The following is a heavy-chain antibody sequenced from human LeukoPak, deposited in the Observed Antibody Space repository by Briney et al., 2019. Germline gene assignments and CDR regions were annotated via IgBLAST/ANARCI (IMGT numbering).Heavy chain of an antibody. V-gene: IGHV1-2*02. CDR3: ARDMGITMIVVVPNDAFDI. CDR2: INPNSGGT. D-gene: IGHD3-22*01. J-gene: IGHJ3*02. CDR1: GYTFTGYY. Sequence: GASVKVSCKASGYTFTGYYMHWVRQAPGQGLEWMGWINPNSGGTNYAQKFQGRVTMTRETSISTAYMELSRLRSDDTAVYYCARDMGITMIVVVPNDAFDIWGQGTMVTVSS.